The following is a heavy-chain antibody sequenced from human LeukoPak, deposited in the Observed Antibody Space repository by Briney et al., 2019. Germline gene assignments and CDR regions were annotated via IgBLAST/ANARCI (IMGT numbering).Heavy chain of an antibody. V-gene: IGHV3-73*01. CDR1: GFTFSGSA. CDR3: TTNYGSGSYYKEGYYYGMDV. D-gene: IGHD3-10*01. J-gene: IGHJ6*02. Sequence: GGSLRLSCAASGFTFSGSAMHWVRQASGKGLEWGGRIRSKANSYATAYAASVKGRFTISRDDSKNTAYLQMNSLKTEDTAVYYCTTNYGSGSYYKEGYYYGMDVGGQGTTVTVS. CDR2: IRSKANSYAT.